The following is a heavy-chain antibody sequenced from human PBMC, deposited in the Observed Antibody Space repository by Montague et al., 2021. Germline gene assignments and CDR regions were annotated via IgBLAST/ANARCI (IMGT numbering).Heavy chain of an antibody. CDR3: ASDRGPFGY. V-gene: IGHV4-34*01. CDR1: GGSLSEYY. CDR2: VRHIGST. Sequence: SETLSLTCGVYGGSLSEYYWTWIRQSPEKGLEWIGEVRHIGSTNYNPSLKSRVTMSVDKSKNQFSLKLRSVTAADTAVYYCASDRGPFGYWGQGTVVTVS. J-gene: IGHJ4*02. D-gene: IGHD3-10*01.